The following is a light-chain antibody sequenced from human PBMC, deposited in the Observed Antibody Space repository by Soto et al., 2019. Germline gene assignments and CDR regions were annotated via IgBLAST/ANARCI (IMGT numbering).Light chain of an antibody. CDR3: ATWDGNVKGPV. V-gene: IGLV1-44*01. J-gene: IGLJ1*01. CDR2: TNS. Sequence: QSALTQPPSASGPPGQRVTISCSGRASIIGSNFVSWYQVVPGTAPKLLIYTNSHRPSGVPDRFSGSRSGTSASLDISGLQSDEEADYFCATWDGNVKGPVFGRGTKVTVL. CDR1: ASIIGSNF.